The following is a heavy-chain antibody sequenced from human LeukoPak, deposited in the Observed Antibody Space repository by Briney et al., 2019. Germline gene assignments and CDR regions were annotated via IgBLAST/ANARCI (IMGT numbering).Heavy chain of an antibody. CDR3: ARRPGSSGYY. J-gene: IGHJ4*02. Sequence: SETLSLTCTVSGGSIRSSSHYWGWVRQPPGKGLEWIGSIYYNGATYYNPSLKSRVTISVDTSKNQFSLKLSSVTAADTAVYYCARRPGSSGYYWGQGTLVTVSS. CDR1: GGSIRSSSHY. CDR2: IYYNGAT. V-gene: IGHV4-39*01. D-gene: IGHD3-22*01.